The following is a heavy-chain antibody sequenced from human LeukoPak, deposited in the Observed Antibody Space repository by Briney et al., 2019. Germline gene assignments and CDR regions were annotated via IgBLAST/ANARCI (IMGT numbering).Heavy chain of an antibody. CDR3: AKLLRDVTIYDF. J-gene: IGHJ4*03. CDR1: GFRFSRYW. CDR2: INQGESMI. V-gene: IGHV3-7*01. D-gene: IGHD5-24*01. Sequence: PGGSLRLSCAASGFRFSRYWMGWVRQAPGKGLEWVASINQGESMIWYVDSVKGRFTISRDNANNLLFLQMNYMRVEDTAVYYCAKLLRDVTIYDFWGHGDLVTVSS.